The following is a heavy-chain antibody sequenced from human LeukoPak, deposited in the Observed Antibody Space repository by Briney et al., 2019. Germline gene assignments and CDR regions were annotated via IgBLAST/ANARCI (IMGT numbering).Heavy chain of an antibody. Sequence: GGSLRLSCAASGFTFSSYWMHWVRQAPGKGLVRVSRINSDGSSTSYADSVKGRFTISRDNAKNTLYLQMNSLRAEDTAVYYCARVWRRMGVYFDYWGQGTLVTVSS. J-gene: IGHJ4*02. CDR2: INSDGSST. D-gene: IGHD3-16*01. CDR1: GFTFSSYW. CDR3: ARVWRRMGVYFDY. V-gene: IGHV3-74*01.